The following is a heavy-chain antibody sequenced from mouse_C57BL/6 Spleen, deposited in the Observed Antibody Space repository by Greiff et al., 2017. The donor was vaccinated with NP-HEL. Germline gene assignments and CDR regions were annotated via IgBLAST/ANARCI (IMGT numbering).Heavy chain of an antibody. CDR1: GFSLTSYA. J-gene: IGHJ1*03. D-gene: IGHD1-1*01. CDR2: IWTGGGT. Sequence: VKLVESGPGLVAPSQSLSITCTVSGFSLTSYAISWVRQPPGKGLEWLGVIWTGGGTNYNSALKSRLSISKDNSKSQVFLKMNSLQTDDTARYYCARKGIYYGSSYPGYFDVWGTGTTVTVSS. V-gene: IGHV2-9-1*01. CDR3: ARKGIYYGSSYPGYFDV.